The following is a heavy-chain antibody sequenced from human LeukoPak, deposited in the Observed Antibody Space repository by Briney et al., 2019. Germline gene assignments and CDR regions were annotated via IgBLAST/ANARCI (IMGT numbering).Heavy chain of an antibody. CDR1: GFTFSSYA. CDR3: AKDRWELLQAFDY. D-gene: IGHD1-26*01. Sequence: GGSLRLSCAASGFTFSSYAMSWVRQAPGKGLEWVSAISGSGGSTYYADSVKGLFTISRDNSKNTLYLQMNSLRAEDTAVYYCAKDRWELLQAFDYWGQGTLVTVSS. J-gene: IGHJ4*02. CDR2: ISGSGGST. V-gene: IGHV3-23*01.